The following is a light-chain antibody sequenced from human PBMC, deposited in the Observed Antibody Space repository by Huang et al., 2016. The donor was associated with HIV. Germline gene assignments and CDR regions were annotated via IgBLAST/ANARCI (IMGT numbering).Light chain of an antibody. CDR1: KSISDY. CDR2: KAS. CDR3: QQYNNYPWT. Sequence: DIQMTQSPSTLSASGGDRVTITCRASKSISDYLSWYQQKPGEAPNLLIYKASSLEGGVQPRFSGSGSGTEFTLTISSLQADDVATYYCQQYNNYPWTFGQGTWVEIK. V-gene: IGKV1-5*03. J-gene: IGKJ1*01.